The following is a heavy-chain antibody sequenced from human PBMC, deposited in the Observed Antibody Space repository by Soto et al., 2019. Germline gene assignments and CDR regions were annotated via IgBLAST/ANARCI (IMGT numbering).Heavy chain of an antibody. D-gene: IGHD5-12*01. Sequence: EQLVESGGGLVQPGGSLRLSCAASGFSISSYWMNWVRQVPGKGLVWVARINSDGRTATYADSVKGRFTISRDNAKNTLFLQMNGLSAEDTALYYCARVTSMATFLFYGLDVWGQGTTVTVSS. CDR1: GFSISSYW. CDR3: ARVTSMATFLFYGLDV. V-gene: IGHV3-74*03. CDR2: INSDGRTA. J-gene: IGHJ6*02.